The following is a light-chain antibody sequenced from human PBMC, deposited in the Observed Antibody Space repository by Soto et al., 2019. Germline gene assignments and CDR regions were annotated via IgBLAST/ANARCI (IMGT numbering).Light chain of an antibody. V-gene: IGKV3-15*01. Sequence: EIVMTQSPATLSVSPGERATLSCRASQSVSRNLAWYQQKPGQAPRLLIYGASTRAPGIPARFSGSGSGTEFTLTISSLQSEDFAVYYCQQYNNWPFPSWTFGQGTKVEIK. CDR1: QSVSRN. CDR3: QQYNNWPFPSWT. CDR2: GAS. J-gene: IGKJ1*01.